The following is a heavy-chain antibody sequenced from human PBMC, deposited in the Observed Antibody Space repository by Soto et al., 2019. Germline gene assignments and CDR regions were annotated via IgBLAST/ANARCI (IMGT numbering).Heavy chain of an antibody. J-gene: IGHJ4*02. CDR1: GFTFNDHY. Sequence: EVQLVESGGGLVQPGGSVRLSCAASGFTFNDHYMDWVRQAPGKGLEWVGRSRNKANSYTTEYAASVKGRFAISRDDSKNSLYLQMNSLKTEDSAVYYRTRLLRTSSGYDFDFWGQGTLVTVSS. CDR2: SRNKANSYTT. CDR3: TRLLRTSSGYDFDF. V-gene: IGHV3-72*01. D-gene: IGHD5-12*01.